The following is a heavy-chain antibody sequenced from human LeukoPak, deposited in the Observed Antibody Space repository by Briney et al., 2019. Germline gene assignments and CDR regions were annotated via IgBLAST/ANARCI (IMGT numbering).Heavy chain of an antibody. Sequence: TGGSLRLSCAASGFTFINYAIHWVRQAPGKGLEWVSYISSSGSTIYYADSVKGRFTISRDNAKNSLYLQMNSLRAEDTAVYYCAELGITMIGGVWGKGTTVTISS. D-gene: IGHD3-10*02. CDR1: GFTFINYA. CDR2: ISSSGSTI. CDR3: AELGITMIGGV. J-gene: IGHJ6*04. V-gene: IGHV3-48*03.